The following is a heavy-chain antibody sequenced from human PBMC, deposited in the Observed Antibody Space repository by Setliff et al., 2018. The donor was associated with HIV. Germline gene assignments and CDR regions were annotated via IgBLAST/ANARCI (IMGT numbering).Heavy chain of an antibody. Sequence: LSCVASGFTFNNAWMNWVRQAPGKGLEWIGRIYTSGRTNYNPSLKSRVTISVDTSKNQFSLKLSSVSAADTAVYYCARDWELDYFDYWGQGILVTVSS. V-gene: IGHV4-4*08. J-gene: IGHJ4*02. CDR2: IYTSGRT. D-gene: IGHD1-1*01. CDR1: GFTFNNAW. CDR3: ARDWELDYFDY.